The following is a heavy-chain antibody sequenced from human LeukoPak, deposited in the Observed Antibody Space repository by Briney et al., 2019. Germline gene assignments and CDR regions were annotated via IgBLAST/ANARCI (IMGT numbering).Heavy chain of an antibody. D-gene: IGHD5-12*01. J-gene: IGHJ4*02. CDR2: INSDGSST. CDR3: ARDRSGYDFDY. CDR1: GFTFSSYW. V-gene: IGHV3-74*01. Sequence: GGSLRLSCAASGFTFSSYWMHWVRQAPGKGLVWVSRINSDGSSTSYADSVKGRFTISRDNAENTLYLLMNSLRAEDTAVYYCARDRSGYDFDYWGQGTLVTVSS.